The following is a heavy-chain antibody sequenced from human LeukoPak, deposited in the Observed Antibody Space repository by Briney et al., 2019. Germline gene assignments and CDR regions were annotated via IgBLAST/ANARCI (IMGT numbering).Heavy chain of an antibody. V-gene: IGHV3-21*01. CDR3: AKDLAGYGDYGNYFDY. D-gene: IGHD4-17*01. CDR1: GFAFSRYS. CDR2: ISYSGPHM. J-gene: IGHJ4*02. Sequence: GGSLRLSCAASGFAFSRYSMNWVRQAPGKGLEWVSSISYSGPHMFYADSVRGRFTISRDNAENSLFLQMNSLRAEDTAVYYCAKDLAGYGDYGNYFDYWGQGTLVTVSS.